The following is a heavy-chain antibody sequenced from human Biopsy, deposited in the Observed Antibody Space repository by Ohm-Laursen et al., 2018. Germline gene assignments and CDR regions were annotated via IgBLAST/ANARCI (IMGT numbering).Heavy chain of an antibody. Sequence: SLRLSCAASGFTFSRSVMHWVRQAPGKGLMWVSRIHGDKRSATYAEPVKGRFTISRDNAKNTLHLQMNSLRAEDTAVYYCTGDSGGLGDYWGQGTLVTVSS. CDR3: TGDSGGLGDY. CDR1: GFTFSRSV. J-gene: IGHJ4*02. CDR2: IHGDKRSA. V-gene: IGHV3-74*03. D-gene: IGHD2-8*02.